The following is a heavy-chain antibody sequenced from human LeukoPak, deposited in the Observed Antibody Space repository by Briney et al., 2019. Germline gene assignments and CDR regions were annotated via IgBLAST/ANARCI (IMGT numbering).Heavy chain of an antibody. V-gene: IGHV1-2*06. CDR3: ARERVRAAARQNNWFDP. CDR1: GYTFTCYY. D-gene: IGHD6-13*01. CDR2: INPNSGGT. J-gene: IGHJ5*02. Sequence: ASVKVSCKASGYTFTCYYMHWVRQAPGQGLEWMGRINPNSGGTNYAQKFQGRDTMTRDTSISTAYMELSRLRSDDTAVYYCARERVRAAARQNNWFDPWGQGTLVTVSS.